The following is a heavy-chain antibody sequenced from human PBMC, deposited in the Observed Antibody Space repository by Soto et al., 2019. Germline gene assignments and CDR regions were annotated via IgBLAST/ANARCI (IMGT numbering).Heavy chain of an antibody. CDR1: GFTFSSYA. CDR3: ARDXGWLYYYDSSGYFYFDY. V-gene: IGHV3-30-3*01. D-gene: IGHD3-22*01. J-gene: IGHJ4*02. Sequence: PGGSLRLSCAVSGFTFSSYAMHWVRQAPGKGLEWVAVTSWDGNNKYYADSVKGRFTISRDNSKNTLYLQMNSLRPEDTAVYYCARDXGWLYYYDSSGYFYFDYWGQGTLVTVSS. CDR2: TSWDGNNK.